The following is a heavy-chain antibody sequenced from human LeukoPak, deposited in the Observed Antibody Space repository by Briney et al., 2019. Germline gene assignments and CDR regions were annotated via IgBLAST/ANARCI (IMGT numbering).Heavy chain of an antibody. CDR3: ARESECGGDCYSGAFDI. CDR2: IYTSGST. CDR1: GGSISSGSYY. D-gene: IGHD2-21*02. Sequence: KPSQTLSLTCTVSGGSISSGSYYWSWIRQPAGKGLEWIGRIYTSGSTNYNPSLKSRVTISVDTSKNQFSLKLSSVTAADTAVYYCARESECGGDCYSGAFDIWGQGTMVTVSS. J-gene: IGHJ3*02. V-gene: IGHV4-61*02.